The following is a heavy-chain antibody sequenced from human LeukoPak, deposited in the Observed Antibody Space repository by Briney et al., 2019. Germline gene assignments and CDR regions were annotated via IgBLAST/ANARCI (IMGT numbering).Heavy chain of an antibody. V-gene: IGHV4-34*01. CDR3: ASGNRYYYDSSGYSPSFDY. D-gene: IGHD3-22*01. CDR1: GGSFSGYY. J-gene: IGHJ4*02. CDR2: INHSGST. Sequence: PSETLSLTCAVYGGSFSGYYWSWIRQPPGKGLEWIGEINHSGSTNYNPSLKSRVTISVDTSKNQFSLKLSSVTAADTAVYYCASGNRYYYDSSGYSPSFDYWGQGTLVTVSS.